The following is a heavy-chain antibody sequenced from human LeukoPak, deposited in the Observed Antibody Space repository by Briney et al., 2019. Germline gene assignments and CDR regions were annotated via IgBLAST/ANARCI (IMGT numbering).Heavy chain of an antibody. CDR1: GYAFTSYY. V-gene: IGHV1-46*01. CDR3: ARAIRQQHVRDAFDI. J-gene: IGHJ3*02. D-gene: IGHD6-6*01. Sequence: GASVKVSCKASGYAFTSYYMHWMRQAPGQGLEWMGIINPSGGSTSYAQKFQGRVTMTRDTSTSTVYMELSSLRSEDTAVYYCARAIRQQHVRDAFDIWGQRTTVTVSS. CDR2: INPSGGST.